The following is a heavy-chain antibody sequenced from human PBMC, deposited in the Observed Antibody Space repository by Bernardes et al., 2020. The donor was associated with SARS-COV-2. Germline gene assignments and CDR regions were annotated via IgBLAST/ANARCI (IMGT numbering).Heavy chain of an antibody. J-gene: IGHJ4*02. CDR2: IYFSGNT. CDR3: ARTGPLIAGRFDS. V-gene: IGHV4-59*01. Sequence: SETLSLTCTVSGGSISSDYWSWIRQPPGKGLEWIGSIYFSGNTYYNPSLQSRVSESVDTSKNQFSLRLSSVTAADTALYFCARTGPLIAGRFDSWGQGILVTVSS. D-gene: IGHD2-21*01. CDR1: GGSISSDY.